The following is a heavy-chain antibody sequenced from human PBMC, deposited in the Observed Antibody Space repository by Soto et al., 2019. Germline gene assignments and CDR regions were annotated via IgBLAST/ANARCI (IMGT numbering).Heavy chain of an antibody. D-gene: IGHD4-17*01. CDR1: GYTFTSYG. J-gene: IGHJ3*02. Sequence: GASVKVSCKASGYTFTSYGISWVRQAPGQGLEWMGWISAYNGNTNYAQKLQGRVTMTTDTSTSTAYMELRSLRSDDTAVYYCARDTVSEIHDAFAIWGQGTMVTVSS. CDR2: ISAYNGNT. CDR3: ARDTVSEIHDAFAI. V-gene: IGHV1-18*01.